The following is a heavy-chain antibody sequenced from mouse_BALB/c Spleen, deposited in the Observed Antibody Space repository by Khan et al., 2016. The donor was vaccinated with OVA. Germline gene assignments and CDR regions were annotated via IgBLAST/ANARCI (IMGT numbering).Heavy chain of an antibody. CDR3: ARETVVDIYWYFDV. V-gene: IGHV7-3*02. J-gene: IGHJ1*01. Sequence: EVELVESGGGLVQPGGSLRLSCATSGFTFTDYHMSWVRQPPGKALEWLGFIRNKANDYTTEYSASVKGRFTISRDNSQSIVYLQMNTLRAEDSATYYCARETVVDIYWYFDVWGAGTTVTVSS. CDR1: GFTFTDYH. D-gene: IGHD1-1*01. CDR2: IRNKANDYTT.